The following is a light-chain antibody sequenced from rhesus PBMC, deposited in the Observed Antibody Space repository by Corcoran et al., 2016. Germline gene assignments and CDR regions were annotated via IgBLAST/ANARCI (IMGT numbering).Light chain of an antibody. CDR2: YAA. V-gene: IGKV1-25*01. CDR1: QGISNN. J-gene: IGKJ3*01. Sequence: DIQMTQSPSSLSASVGDTVTTTCRASQGISNNLAWYQQKPGKVPKLLIYYAATLQSGVPSWFSGSGSGTDFTLPISSLRPDDFATYYCQHSSGTPLPFGPGTKLDIK. CDR3: QHSSGTPLP.